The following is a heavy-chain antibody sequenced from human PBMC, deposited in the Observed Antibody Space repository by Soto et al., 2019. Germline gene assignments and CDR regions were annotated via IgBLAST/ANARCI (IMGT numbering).Heavy chain of an antibody. D-gene: IGHD6-19*01. CDR3: ARFFGSGFDY. CDR1: GFTFSTDS. Sequence: EVQLVESGGGLVQPGGSLRLSCVASGFTFSTDSMNWVRQAPGKGLEWVAHISTSGATRYYADSVEGRFTISRDNAKTSLYLQMASLRSEDTAVYYCARFFGSGFDYWGQGTLVTVS. J-gene: IGHJ4*02. CDR2: ISTSGATR. V-gene: IGHV3-48*01.